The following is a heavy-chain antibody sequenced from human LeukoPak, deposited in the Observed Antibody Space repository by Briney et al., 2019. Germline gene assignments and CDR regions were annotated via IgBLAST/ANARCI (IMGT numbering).Heavy chain of an antibody. CDR2: ISSGSSYT. J-gene: IGHJ4*02. CDR1: GFTFSDYY. Sequence: GGSLRLSCAASGFTFSDYYMSWIRQAPGKGLEWISYISSGSSYTDYADSVKGRFTISRDNAKNSLYLQMNNLRAQDTAVYYCASRGDSSTWYRNDYWGQGTLVTVSS. CDR3: ASRGDSSTWYRNDY. V-gene: IGHV3-11*03. D-gene: IGHD6-13*01.